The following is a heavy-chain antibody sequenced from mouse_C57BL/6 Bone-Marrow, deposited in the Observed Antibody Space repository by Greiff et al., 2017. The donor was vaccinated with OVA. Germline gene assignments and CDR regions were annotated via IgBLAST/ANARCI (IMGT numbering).Heavy chain of an antibody. Sequence: QVQLKQPGAELVRPGTSVKLSCKASGYTFTSYWMHWVKQRPGQGLEWIGVIDPSDSYTNYNQKFKGKATLTVDTSSSTAYMQLSSLTSEDSAVYYCARREDYWGQGTTLTVSS. CDR3: ARREDY. J-gene: IGHJ2*01. CDR2: IDPSDSYT. CDR1: GYTFTSYW. V-gene: IGHV1-59*01.